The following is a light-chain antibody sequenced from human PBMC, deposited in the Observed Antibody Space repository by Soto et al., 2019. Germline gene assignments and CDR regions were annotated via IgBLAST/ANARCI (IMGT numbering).Light chain of an antibody. CDR1: QSVGNL. V-gene: IGKV3-15*01. Sequence: EIVMTQSPDTLSVSPGERATLSCRASQSVGNLLAWYQQKPGQPPRLLIFHAFARVTGIPARFSGSGSETEFTLTISSLQSEDFAVYYCQQSKNWPRTFGQGTKVEIK. J-gene: IGKJ1*01. CDR3: QQSKNWPRT. CDR2: HAF.